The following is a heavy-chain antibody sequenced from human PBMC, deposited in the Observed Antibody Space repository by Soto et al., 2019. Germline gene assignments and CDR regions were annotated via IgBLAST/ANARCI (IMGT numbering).Heavy chain of an antibody. CDR3: ARDAADFDY. CDR2: IKSSSNTI. CDR1: GFTFRAYG. D-gene: IGHD6-25*01. Sequence: GGPQRLSCTASGFTFRAYGGNWVRQAPGKGLEWVSYIKSSSNTIYYADSVKGRFTISRDNAKNSLYLQMNSLRAEDTAVYYCARDAADFDYWGQGALVTVSS. J-gene: IGHJ4*02. V-gene: IGHV3-48*01.